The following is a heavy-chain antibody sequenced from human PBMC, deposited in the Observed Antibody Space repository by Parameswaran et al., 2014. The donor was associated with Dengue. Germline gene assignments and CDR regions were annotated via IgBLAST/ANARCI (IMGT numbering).Heavy chain of an antibody. CDR2: INHSGST. J-gene: IGHJ4*02. V-gene: IGHV4-34*01. Sequence: ETLSLTCAVYGGSFSGYYWSWIRQPPGKGLEWIGEINHSGSTNYNPSLKSRVTISVDTSKNQFSLKLSSVTAADTAVYYCARASPPPDEYYDFWSGYYLDYWGQGTLVTVSS. CDR3: ARASPPPDEYYDFWSGYYLDY. CDR1: GGSFSGYY. D-gene: IGHD3-3*01.